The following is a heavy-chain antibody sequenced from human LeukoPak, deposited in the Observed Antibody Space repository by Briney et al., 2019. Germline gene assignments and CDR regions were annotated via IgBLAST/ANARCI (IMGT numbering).Heavy chain of an antibody. Sequence: GGSLRLSCAASGFTFSDAWMSWVRQAPGKGVEWVGRIESKTDGRARDYAAPVKGRFTISRDDSRNMLSLQMNSLKTEDTAVYYCITLRRGYWGQGTMVTVS. J-gene: IGHJ4*01. CDR2: IESKTDGRAR. V-gene: IGHV3-15*04. CDR3: ITLRRGY. D-gene: IGHD5-12*01. CDR1: GFTFSDAW.